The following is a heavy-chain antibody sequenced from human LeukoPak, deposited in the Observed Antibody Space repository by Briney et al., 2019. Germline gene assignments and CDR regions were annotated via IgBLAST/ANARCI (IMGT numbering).Heavy chain of an antibody. CDR1: GFTFSHYG. D-gene: IGHD2-8*02. Sequence: GGSLRLSCAASGFTFSHYGLHWVRQAPGKGLEWVALISYDGSNKNYADSVEGRFTISRDNSKNTLYLQMNSLRAEDTAVYYCAKTPTGTGLYFQHWGQGTLVTVSS. J-gene: IGHJ1*01. CDR3: AKTPTGTGLYFQH. V-gene: IGHV3-30*18. CDR2: ISYDGSNK.